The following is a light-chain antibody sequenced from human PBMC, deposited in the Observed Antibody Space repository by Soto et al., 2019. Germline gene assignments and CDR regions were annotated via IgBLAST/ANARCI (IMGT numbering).Light chain of an antibody. Sequence: EIVLTQSPGTLSLSPGERATLSCRASQSVSSSYLAWYQQKPGQAPRLLIYGASSRATGIPDRFSGSGSGTDFTLTISRLEPADFAVYYCQQYGSSPWTFGQGTQVEIK. CDR3: QQYGSSPWT. J-gene: IGKJ1*01. CDR2: GAS. V-gene: IGKV3-20*01. CDR1: QSVSSSY.